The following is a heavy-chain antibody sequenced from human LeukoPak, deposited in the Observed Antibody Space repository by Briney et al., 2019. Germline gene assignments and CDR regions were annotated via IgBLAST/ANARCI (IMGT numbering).Heavy chain of an antibody. V-gene: IGHV3-30*02. J-gene: IGHJ6*03. CDR1: GFTFSSYG. CDR2: IRYDGSNK. CDR3: AKMAGGYYYYYMDV. Sequence: QSGGSLRLSCAASGFTFSSYGMHWVRQAPGKGLEWVAFIRYDGSNKYYADSVKGRFTISRDNSKNTLYLQMNSLRAEDTAVYYCAKMAGGYYYYYMDVWGKGTTVTVSS. D-gene: IGHD3-10*01.